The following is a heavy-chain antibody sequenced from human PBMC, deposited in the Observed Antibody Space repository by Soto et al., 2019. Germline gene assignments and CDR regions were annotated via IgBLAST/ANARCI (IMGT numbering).Heavy chain of an antibody. V-gene: IGHV4-34*01. CDR3: ARGHIRRCSSTSCYTRVRDWFDP. CDR1: GGSFSGYY. J-gene: IGHJ5*02. D-gene: IGHD2-2*02. CDR2: INHSGST. Sequence: PSETLSLTCAVYGGSFSGYYWSWIRQPPGKGLEWIGEINHSGSTNYNPSLKSRVTISVDTSKNQFSLKLSSVTAADTAVYYCARGHIRRCSSTSCYTRVRDWFDPWGQGTLVTVSS.